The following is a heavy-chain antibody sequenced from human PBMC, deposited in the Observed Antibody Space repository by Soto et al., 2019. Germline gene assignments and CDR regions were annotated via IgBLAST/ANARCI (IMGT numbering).Heavy chain of an antibody. CDR1: GYTFTSYY. Sequence: QVQLVQSGAEVKKPGASVKVSCKASGYTFTSYYMHWVRQAPGQGLEWMGIINPSGGSTSYAQKFQGRVTMTGDTSTSTVYMELSSLRSEDTAVYYCARVGSSKDWYGYGAFDIWGQGTMVTVSS. CDR2: INPSGGST. V-gene: IGHV1-46*03. J-gene: IGHJ3*02. CDR3: ARVGSSKDWYGYGAFDI. D-gene: IGHD5-18*01.